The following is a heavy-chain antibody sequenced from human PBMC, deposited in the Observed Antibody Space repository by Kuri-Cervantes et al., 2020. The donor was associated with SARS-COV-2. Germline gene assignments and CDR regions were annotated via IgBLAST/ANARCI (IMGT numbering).Heavy chain of an antibody. CDR2: INPNSGGT. V-gene: IGHV1-2*02. D-gene: IGHD6-6*01. CDR3: ARVTRYSSSSASDDYYYYMDV. Sequence: ASVKVSCKASGGTLRNYAISWVRQAPGQGLEWMGWINPNSGGTNYAQKFQGRVTMTRDTSISTAYMELSRLRSDDTAVYYCARVTRYSSSSASDDYYYYMDVWGKGTTVTVSS. J-gene: IGHJ6*03. CDR1: GGTLRNYA.